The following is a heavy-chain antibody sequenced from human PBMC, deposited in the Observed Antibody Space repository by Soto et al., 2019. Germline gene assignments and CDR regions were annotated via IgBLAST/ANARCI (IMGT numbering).Heavy chain of an antibody. CDR1: GGSISTSSYY. V-gene: IGHV4-39*01. J-gene: IGHJ5*02. CDR2: IFYSGTT. CDR3: ARHAMLWVPAAIGP. D-gene: IGHD2-2*01. Sequence: PSETLSLTCTVSGGSISTSSYYWCWIRQPPGKGLEWIGSIFYSGTTYYNPSLKSRVTISVDTSKNQFSLKLSSVTVADTAVYYCARHAMLWVPAAIGPWGQGALVTVSS.